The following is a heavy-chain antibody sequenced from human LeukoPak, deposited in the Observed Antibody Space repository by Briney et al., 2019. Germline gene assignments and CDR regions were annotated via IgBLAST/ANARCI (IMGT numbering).Heavy chain of an antibody. D-gene: IGHD6-13*01. CDR2: IESKTDGGTT. CDR3: TTVPSTSSWYRIHH. J-gene: IGHJ5*02. Sequence: GGSLRLSCAASGFTFNNAWMNWVRQAPGKGLEWVGRIESKTDGGTTDYAAPVKGRFTISRDDSKNTLYLQMNSLKTEDTAVYYCTTVPSTSSWYRIHHWGQGTLVTVSS. CDR1: GFTFNNAW. V-gene: IGHV3-15*07.